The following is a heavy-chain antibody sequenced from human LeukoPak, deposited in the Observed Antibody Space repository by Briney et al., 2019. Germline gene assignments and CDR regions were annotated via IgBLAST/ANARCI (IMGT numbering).Heavy chain of an antibody. D-gene: IGHD3-22*01. CDR1: GGSISIGSYY. CDR2: IYNSGST. CDR3: ARGGFMDHSYYYDSSGRDFDY. Sequence: SETLSLTCTVSGGSISIGSYYWSWIRQPAGKGLEWIGRIYNSGSTNYNPSLKSRVTISVDTSKNQFSLKLSSVTAADTAVYYCARGGFMDHSYYYDSSGRDFDYWGQGTLVTVSS. J-gene: IGHJ4*02. V-gene: IGHV4-61*02.